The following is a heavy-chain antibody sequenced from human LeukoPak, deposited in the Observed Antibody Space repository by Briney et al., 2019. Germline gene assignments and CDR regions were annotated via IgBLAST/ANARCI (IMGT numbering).Heavy chain of an antibody. J-gene: IGHJ4*02. CDR1: GFTFSSYA. CDR2: ISGSGGST. V-gene: IGHV3-23*01. Sequence: PGGSLRLSCAASGFTFSSYAMSWVRQAPGKGLEWVSAISGSGGSTYYADSVKGRFTISRDNAKNSLYLQMNSLRAEDTAVYYCARQGLKYYYDSSGYYHPTTPYFDYWGQGTLVTVSS. CDR3: ARQGLKYYYDSSGYYHPTTPYFDY. D-gene: IGHD3-22*01.